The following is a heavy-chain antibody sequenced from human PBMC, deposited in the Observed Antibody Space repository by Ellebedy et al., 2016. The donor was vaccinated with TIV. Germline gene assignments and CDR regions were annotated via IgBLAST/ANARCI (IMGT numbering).Heavy chain of an antibody. D-gene: IGHD1-1*01. CDR1: GFTFSDYY. Sequence: GGSLRLSXAASGFTFSDYYMSWIRQAPGKGLEWVSYISSSGSTIYYADSVKGRFTISRDNAKNSLYLQMNSLRAEDTAVYDCAGGNWRYWFDPWGQGTLVTVSS. CDR3: AGGNWRYWFDP. V-gene: IGHV3-11*01. J-gene: IGHJ5*02. CDR2: ISSSGSTI.